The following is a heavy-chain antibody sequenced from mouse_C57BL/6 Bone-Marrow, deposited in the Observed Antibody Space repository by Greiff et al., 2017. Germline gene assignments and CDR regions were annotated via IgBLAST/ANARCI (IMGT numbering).Heavy chain of an antibody. V-gene: IGHV6-3*01. D-gene: IGHD3-2*02. J-gene: IGHJ3*01. CDR1: GFTFSNYW. CDR3: TPTAQAAWFAD. CDR2: IRLKSDNYAT. Sequence: EVQRVESGGGLVQPGGSMKLSCVASGFTFSNYWMNWVRQSPEKGLEWVAQIRLKSDNYATHYAESVKGRFTISRDDSKSSVYLQMNNLRAEDTGIYYCTPTAQAAWFADWGQGTLVTVSA.